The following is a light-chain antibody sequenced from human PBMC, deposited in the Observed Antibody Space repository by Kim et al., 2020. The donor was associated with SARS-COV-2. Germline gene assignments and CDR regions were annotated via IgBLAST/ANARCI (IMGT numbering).Light chain of an antibody. CDR3: QQSYSTPYT. V-gene: IGKV1-39*01. J-gene: IGKJ2*01. Sequence: FESVGDRVTITCRASQSTSRYLNWYQQKPGKAPNLLIYAASSLQSGVPSRFSGSGSGTDFTLTISNLQPDDFATYYCQQSYSTPYTFGQGTKLEIK. CDR2: AAS. CDR1: QSTSRY.